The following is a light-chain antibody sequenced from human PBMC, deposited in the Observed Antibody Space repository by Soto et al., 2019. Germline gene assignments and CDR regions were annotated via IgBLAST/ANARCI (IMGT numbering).Light chain of an antibody. V-gene: IGLV1-47*02. CDR2: SNT. CDR3: QSYDSSLSGHVV. J-gene: IGLJ2*01. Sequence: QSVLTQPPSASGTPGQRVTISCSGSSSNIGSNFVYWYQQLPGTAPKLLIYSNTQRPSGVPDRFSGSKSGTSASLAITGLQADDEADYYCQSYDSSLSGHVVFGGGTKLTVL. CDR1: SSNIGSNF.